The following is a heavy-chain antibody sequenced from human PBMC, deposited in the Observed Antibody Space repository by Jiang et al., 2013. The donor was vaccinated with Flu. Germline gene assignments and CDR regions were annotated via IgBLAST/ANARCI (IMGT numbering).Heavy chain of an antibody. D-gene: IGHD1-26*01. CDR1: GFTFSTYE. V-gene: IGHV3-48*03. CDR3: ARDGREPPPDTGKYDAFDI. CDR2: ISGLGDGT. J-gene: IGHJ3*02. Sequence: PGGSLRLSCTGSGFTFSTYEMNWVRQAPGKGLEWVSYISGLGDGTLYADSVKGRFTTSRDNARNSVVLQMNSLRVEDTAVYYCARDGREPPPDTGKYDAFDIWGQGTMVTVSS.